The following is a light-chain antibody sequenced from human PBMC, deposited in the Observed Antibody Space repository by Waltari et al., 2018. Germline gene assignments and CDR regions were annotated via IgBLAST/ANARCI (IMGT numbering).Light chain of an antibody. Sequence: SYALTQPPSVSVAPGKTARITCGGNNIGRKSVHWYQQKEGQAPVLVIHYDRDRPTGIPERFSGSTSGNTATLTISRVEAGDEADYFCQVWDYVQGVFGGGTKLTVL. J-gene: IGLJ3*02. CDR3: QVWDYVQGV. CDR1: NIGRKS. CDR2: YDR. V-gene: IGLV3-21*04.